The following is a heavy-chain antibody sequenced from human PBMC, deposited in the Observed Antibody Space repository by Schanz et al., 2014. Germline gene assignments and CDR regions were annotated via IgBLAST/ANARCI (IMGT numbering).Heavy chain of an antibody. V-gene: IGHV3-30*04. D-gene: IGHD3-16*01. Sequence: VQVVESGGGLVQPGTSLRLSCAASGFTFRGHAMHWVRQAPGQGLEKVAVTSTDGTKTYYAASVRGRFTISRDNSKNTVYLQMNSLRSEDTAVYYCTRDRGALINHNDALDLWGQGTMVSVSS. CDR3: TRDRGALINHNDALDL. J-gene: IGHJ3*01. CDR2: TSTDGTKT. CDR1: GFTFRGHA.